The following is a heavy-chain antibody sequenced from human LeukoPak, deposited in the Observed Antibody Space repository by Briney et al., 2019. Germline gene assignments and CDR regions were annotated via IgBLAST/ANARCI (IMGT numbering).Heavy chain of an antibody. V-gene: IGHV4-59*01. Sequence: PSETLSLTCTVSGGSISSYFWSWIRQPPGKGLEWIGYIYYSGSTNYNPSLKSRVAISVDTSKNQFSLKLSSVTAADTAVYYCARGPIGGLDYWGQGTLVTVSS. CDR3: ARGPIGGLDY. J-gene: IGHJ4*02. D-gene: IGHD4-23*01. CDR2: IYYSGST. CDR1: GGSISSYF.